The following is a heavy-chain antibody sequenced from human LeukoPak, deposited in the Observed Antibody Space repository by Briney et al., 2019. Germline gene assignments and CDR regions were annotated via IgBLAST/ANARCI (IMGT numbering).Heavy chain of an antibody. D-gene: IGHD5-18*01. Sequence: ASVKVSCKASGFSFTGYFMHRVRQAPGQGPEWMGRIDPNSGGTNYALKFQGRVTMTRDTPITTAYMDLSRLRSDGTAVYYCARGPHDTAYYFDQWGQGTLVTVSS. CDR1: GFSFTGYF. J-gene: IGHJ4*02. CDR2: IDPNSGGT. CDR3: ARGPHDTAYYFDQ. V-gene: IGHV1-2*06.